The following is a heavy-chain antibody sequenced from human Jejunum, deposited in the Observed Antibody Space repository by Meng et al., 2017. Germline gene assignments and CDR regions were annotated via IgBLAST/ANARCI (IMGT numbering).Heavy chain of an antibody. V-gene: IGHV3-30*04. Sequence: GESLKISCAASGFTFSTYAMHWVRQAPGKGLEWVAVISYDGSNKYHADSVKGRLTISRDNSKNTLYLQMNSLRVDDTAVYYCTKAGGGPPVTSTVYYYYGMDVWGQGTAVTVSS. CDR2: ISYDGSNK. CDR3: TKAGGGPPVTSTVYYYYGMDV. J-gene: IGHJ6*02. CDR1: GFTFSTYA. D-gene: IGHD6-19*01.